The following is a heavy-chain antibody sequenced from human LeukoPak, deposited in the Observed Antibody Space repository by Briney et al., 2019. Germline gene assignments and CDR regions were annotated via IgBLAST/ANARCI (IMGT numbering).Heavy chain of an antibody. J-gene: IGHJ4*02. CDR1: GYTFTSYD. V-gene: IGHV1-8*01. D-gene: IGHD3-10*01. Sequence: ASVKVSCKASGYTFTSYDINWVRQATGQGLEWMGWMNPNSGNTGYAQKFQGRVTMTRDTSISTAYMELSRLRSDDTAVYYCARDSKLLWFGESTPYEFDYWGQGTLVTVSS. CDR2: MNPNSGNT. CDR3: ARDSKLLWFGESTPYEFDY.